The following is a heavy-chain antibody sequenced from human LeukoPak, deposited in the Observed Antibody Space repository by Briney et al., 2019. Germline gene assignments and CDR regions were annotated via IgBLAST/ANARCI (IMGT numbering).Heavy chain of an antibody. J-gene: IGHJ3*02. D-gene: IGHD3-10*01. Sequence: SGGSLRLSCVASGLTFDDYGMSWVRQAPGKGLEWVSYIRGDGSITYYADSVKGRFTISRDNAKNSLFLQMNSLRAEDTAIYYCVRDEVRSGAFDIWGQGTMVTVSS. CDR3: VRDEVRSGAFDI. V-gene: IGHV3-48*03. CDR2: IRGDGSIT. CDR1: GLTFDDYG.